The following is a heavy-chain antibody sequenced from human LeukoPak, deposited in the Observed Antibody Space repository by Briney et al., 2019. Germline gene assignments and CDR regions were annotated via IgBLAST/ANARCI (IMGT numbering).Heavy chain of an antibody. CDR1: GYTFSNYD. V-gene: IGHV1-8*01. Sequence: DSLTVTCKASGYTFSNYDSSWVRQATGKGLEWMGWMNLNSSSNGYAQQSQGRVTMIRDTSISTAYIVLCSPGSDDTAVYYCARGDRSGYGVEGFDVWGQGTMVTVSS. D-gene: IGHD3-22*01. J-gene: IGHJ6*02. CDR3: ARGDRSGYGVEGFDV. CDR2: MNLNSSSN.